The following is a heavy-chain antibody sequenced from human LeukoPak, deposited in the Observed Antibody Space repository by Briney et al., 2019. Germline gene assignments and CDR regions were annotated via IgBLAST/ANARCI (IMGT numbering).Heavy chain of an antibody. V-gene: IGHV4-4*09. J-gene: IGHJ4*02. CDR3: VKDRGDYGGDPGYFDY. D-gene: IGHD4-23*01. CDR1: GGSISGYY. CDR2: LHPTGST. Sequence: SETLSLTCTVSGGSISGYYWSWIRQSPGKGLEWIGCLHPTGSTHYNPSLKGRLSISVGTSKNQFSLRLNSVTAADTAVYYCVKDRGDYGGDPGYFDYWGQGTHVTVSS.